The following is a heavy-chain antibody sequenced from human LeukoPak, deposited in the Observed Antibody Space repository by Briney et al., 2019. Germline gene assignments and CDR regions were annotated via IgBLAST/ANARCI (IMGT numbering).Heavy chain of an antibody. D-gene: IGHD1-26*01. CDR2: MFYSGNT. V-gene: IGHV4-39*01. Sequence: PSETLSLTCTVAGDSISSSSYCWAWIRQPPGKVLEWIGCMFYSGNTYYNPSLRSRVSISVDTSRYQFSLSLNSVTAADTALYYCARLKSGHDWLDPWGQGTLVTVSS. CDR3: ARLKSGHDWLDP. CDR1: GDSISSSSYC. J-gene: IGHJ5*02.